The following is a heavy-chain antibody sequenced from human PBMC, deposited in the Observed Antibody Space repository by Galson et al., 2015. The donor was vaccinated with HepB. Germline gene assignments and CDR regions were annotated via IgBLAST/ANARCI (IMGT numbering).Heavy chain of an antibody. CDR2: IDWDDDK. Sequence: PALVKSTQTLTLTCTFSGFSLSTSGMRVSWIRQPPGKALEWLARIDWDDDKFYSTSLKTRLTISKDTSKNQVVLTMTNMDPVDTATYYCARSVPSAAGILGAFDIWGQGTMVTVSS. CDR3: ARSVPSAAGILGAFDI. D-gene: IGHD6-13*01. V-gene: IGHV2-70*04. CDR1: GFSLSTSGMR. J-gene: IGHJ3*02.